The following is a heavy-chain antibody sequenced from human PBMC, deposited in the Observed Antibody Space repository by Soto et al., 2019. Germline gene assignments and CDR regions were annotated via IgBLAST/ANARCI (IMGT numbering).Heavy chain of an antibody. D-gene: IGHD5-12*01. CDR2: IRDDGNNR. Sequence: GGSLRLSCAASGFRFTSYDMHWVRQAPGKGLEWVAFIRDDGNNRYYADSVKGRFTTSRDNSKNMVFLQMNSLRAEDTAVYYCTRMRLLAASFDYWGQGTLVTVSS. CDR3: TRMRLLAASFDY. CDR1: GFRFTSYD. V-gene: IGHV3-30*02. J-gene: IGHJ4*02.